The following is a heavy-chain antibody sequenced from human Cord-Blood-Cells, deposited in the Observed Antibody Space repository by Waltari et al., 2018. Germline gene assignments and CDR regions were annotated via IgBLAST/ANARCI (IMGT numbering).Heavy chain of an antibody. D-gene: IGHD4-17*01. CDR1: GYSISSGYY. Sequence: QVQLQESGPGLVKPSETLSLTCAVSGYSISSGYYWGWLRQPPGKGLEWIGSIYHSGSTYYNPSLKSRVTISVDTSKNQFSLKLSSVTAADTAVYYCARESNYGDPTFDYWGQGTLVTVSS. CDR2: IYHSGST. V-gene: IGHV4-38-2*02. J-gene: IGHJ4*02. CDR3: ARESNYGDPTFDY.